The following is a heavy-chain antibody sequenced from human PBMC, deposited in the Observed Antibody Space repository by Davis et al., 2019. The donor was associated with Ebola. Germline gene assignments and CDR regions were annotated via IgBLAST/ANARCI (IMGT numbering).Heavy chain of an antibody. V-gene: IGHV5-51*01. D-gene: IGHD5/OR15-5a*01. CDR2: IYGDDSDT. Sequence: GESLKISCHGSGYTLSSYWIGWVRQMPGKGLEWMGIIYGDDSDTRYSPSFQGQVTISADKSISTIYLQWSSLEASDSAMYYCARPPLYRENDFWGQGTLVSVS. CDR1: GYTLSSYW. CDR3: ARPPLYRENDF. J-gene: IGHJ4*02.